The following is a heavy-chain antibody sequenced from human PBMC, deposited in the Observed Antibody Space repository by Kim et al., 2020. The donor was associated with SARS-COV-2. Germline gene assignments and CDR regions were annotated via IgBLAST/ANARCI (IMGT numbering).Heavy chain of an antibody. J-gene: IGHJ5*02. CDR2: ISYDGSNK. V-gene: IGHV3-30*04. D-gene: IGHD1-26*01. Sequence: GGSLRLSCAASGFTFSSYAMHWVRQAPGKGLEWVAVISYDGSNKYYADSVKGRFTISRDNSKNTLYLQMNSLRAEDTAVYYCARDDVGASPEDPWGQGTLVTVSS. CDR1: GFTFSSYA. CDR3: ARDDVGASPEDP.